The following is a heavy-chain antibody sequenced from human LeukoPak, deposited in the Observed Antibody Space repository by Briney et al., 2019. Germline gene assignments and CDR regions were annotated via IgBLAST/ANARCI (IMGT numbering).Heavy chain of an antibody. J-gene: IGHJ6*03. CDR1: GGSISRYY. CDR3: ARANHYYYYMDV. Sequence: SETLSLTCTVSGGSISRYYWSWIRQPPGKGLEWIGYIYYSGSTNYNPSLKSRVTISVDTSKNQFSLKLSSVTAADTAVYYCARANHYYYYMDVWGKGTAVTVSS. CDR2: IYYSGST. V-gene: IGHV4-59*01.